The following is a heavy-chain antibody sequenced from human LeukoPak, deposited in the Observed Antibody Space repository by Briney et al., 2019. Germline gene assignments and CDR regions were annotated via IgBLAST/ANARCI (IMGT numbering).Heavy chain of an antibody. J-gene: IGHJ3*02. V-gene: IGHV1-69*05. CDR2: IIPIFGTA. Sequence: SVKVSCKASGGTFSSHAISWVRQAPGQGLEWMGGIIPIFGTANYAQKFQGRVTITTDESTSTAYMELSSLRSEDTAVYYCARGRSIVVVVAATQLSYDAFDIWGQGTMVTVSS. D-gene: IGHD2-15*01. CDR1: GGTFSSHA. CDR3: ARGRSIVVVVAATQLSYDAFDI.